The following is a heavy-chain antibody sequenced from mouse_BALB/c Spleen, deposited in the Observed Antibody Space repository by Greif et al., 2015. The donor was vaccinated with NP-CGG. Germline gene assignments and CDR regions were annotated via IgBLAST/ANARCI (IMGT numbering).Heavy chain of an antibody. CDR1: GFNIKDTY. D-gene: IGHD1-2*01. CDR2: IDPANGNT. Sequence: EVQLQQSGAELVKPGASVKLSCTASGFNIKDTYMHWVKQRPEQGLEWIGRIDPANGNTKYDPKFQGKATITADTSSNTAYLQLSSLTSEDTAVYYGARAITTAYWGQGTLVTVSA. V-gene: IGHV14-3*02. J-gene: IGHJ3*01. CDR3: ARAITTAY.